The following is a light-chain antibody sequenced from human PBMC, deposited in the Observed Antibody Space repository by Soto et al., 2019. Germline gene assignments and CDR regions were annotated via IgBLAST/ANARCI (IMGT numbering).Light chain of an antibody. CDR3: QQYNNSPLT. V-gene: IGKV3-15*01. CDR1: PSVSSD. J-gene: IGKJ4*01. CDR2: GAS. Sequence: EIVMTQSPATLSVSPGERATLSRRASPSVSSDLVWYQQKPGQAPRLLIYGASTRATGIPVRFSGSGSGTEFTLTISSLQSEDFAVYYCQQYNNSPLTFGGVTKVDIK.